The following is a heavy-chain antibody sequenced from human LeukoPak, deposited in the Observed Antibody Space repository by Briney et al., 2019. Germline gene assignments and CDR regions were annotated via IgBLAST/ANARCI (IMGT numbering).Heavy chain of an antibody. Sequence: GGSLRLSCAASGFTFSSYGMHWVRQAPGKGLEWVAVISYDGSNKYYADSVKGRFTISRDNSKSTLYLQMNSLRAEDTAVYYCAKDIVVVPAAIPWFDPWGQGTLVTVSS. CDR1: GFTFSSYG. D-gene: IGHD2-2*01. CDR3: AKDIVVVPAAIPWFDP. J-gene: IGHJ5*02. CDR2: ISYDGSNK. V-gene: IGHV3-30*18.